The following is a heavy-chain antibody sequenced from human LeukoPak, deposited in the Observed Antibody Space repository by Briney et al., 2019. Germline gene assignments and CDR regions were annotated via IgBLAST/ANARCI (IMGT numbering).Heavy chain of an antibody. J-gene: IGHJ6*03. D-gene: IGHD3-9*01. CDR3: ARDLRYFDWLPTKGGVYYYYYMDV. CDR2: INPSGGST. Sequence: ASVKVSCKASGYTFTSYYMHWVRQAPGQGLEWMGIINPSGGSTSYAQKFQGRVTMTRDMSTSTVYMELSSLRSEDTAVYYCARDLRYFDWLPTKGGVYYYYYMDVWGKGTTVTVSS. V-gene: IGHV1-46*01. CDR1: GYTFTSYY.